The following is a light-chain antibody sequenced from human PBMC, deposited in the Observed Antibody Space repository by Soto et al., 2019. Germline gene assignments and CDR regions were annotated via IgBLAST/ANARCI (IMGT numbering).Light chain of an antibody. J-gene: IGLJ3*02. Sequence: QSALTQPASVSGSPGQSITISCTGTSSDVGGYNYVSWYQQHPGKAPKLMIYDVSNRPSGVSNRFSGSKSGNTASLTISGIKAEDEADYYCSSYTSSRGVFGGGTKVTVL. CDR1: SSDVGGYNY. V-gene: IGLV2-14*01. CDR2: DVS. CDR3: SSYTSSRGV.